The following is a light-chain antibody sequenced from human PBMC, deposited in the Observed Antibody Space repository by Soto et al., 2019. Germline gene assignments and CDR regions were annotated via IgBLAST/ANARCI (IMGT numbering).Light chain of an antibody. CDR2: DVS. Sequence: QSALTQPASVSGSPGQSITISCTGTSSDIGGYNFVSWYQQHPGKAPKLMIYDVSHRPSGDSNRFSGSKSGNTASLTISGLQAEDEADYYCSSYLSTTTHVVFGGGTKLTVL. V-gene: IGLV2-14*01. CDR3: SSYLSTTTHVV. J-gene: IGLJ2*01. CDR1: SSDIGGYNF.